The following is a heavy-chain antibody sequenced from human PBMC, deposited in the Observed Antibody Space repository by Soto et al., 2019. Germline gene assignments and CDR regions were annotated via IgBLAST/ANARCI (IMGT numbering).Heavy chain of an antibody. V-gene: IGHV3-53*02. CDR3: ARGGCHLLPGWDY. J-gene: IGHJ4*02. Sequence: EVQLVETGGGLIQPGGSLRLSCAASGFTVSNNYMSWVRQAPGKGLEWVSIIYSGGSTYYADSVKGRFTVSRDSSRNTLYLQMNSLRPENTALYYCARGGCHLLPGWDYWGQGTLVTVSS. CDR2: IYSGGST. CDR1: GFTVSNNY. D-gene: IGHD6-19*01.